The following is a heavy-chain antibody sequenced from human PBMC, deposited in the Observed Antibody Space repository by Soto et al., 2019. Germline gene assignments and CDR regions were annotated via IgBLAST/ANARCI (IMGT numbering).Heavy chain of an antibody. Sequence: QVQLVESGGGLVQPGRSLRLSCVASGFTFSNDGMHWVRQAPGKGLEWVADISGDGSGTYYQDSVKGRFTISRDNSKNTLYLQLNSLRAEDTAVYYCARGCSRGDDCFYFDFWGQGVLVTVSS. V-gene: IGHV3-30*03. CDR1: GFTFSNDG. CDR3: ARGCSRGDDCFYFDF. CDR2: ISGDGSGT. J-gene: IGHJ4*02. D-gene: IGHD2-21*02.